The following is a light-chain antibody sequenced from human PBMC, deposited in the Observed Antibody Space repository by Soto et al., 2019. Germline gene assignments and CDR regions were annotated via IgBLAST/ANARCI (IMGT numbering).Light chain of an antibody. CDR1: SSDVGGYNY. CDR2: EVS. CDR3: SSYTGTNNFGV. Sequence: QSALTQPASVSGSPGQSIAISCTGTSSDVGGYNYVSWHQHHPGKAPKLIIYEVSSRPSGVSDRFSGSKSGNTASLTISGLQAEDEADYYCSSYTGTNNFGVFGPGTKLTVL. V-gene: IGLV2-14*01. J-gene: IGLJ1*01.